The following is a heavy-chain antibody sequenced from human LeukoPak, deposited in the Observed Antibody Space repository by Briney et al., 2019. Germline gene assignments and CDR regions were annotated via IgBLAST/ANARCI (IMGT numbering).Heavy chain of an antibody. CDR2: INPNSGGT. J-gene: IGHJ4*02. V-gene: IGHV1-2*02. Sequence: ASVKVSCKASGYTFTGYYMHWVRQAPGQGLEWMGWINPNSGGTNYAQKFQGRVTMTRGTSISTAYMELSRLRSDDTAVYYCARDRTRTGYSSGWYHDYWGQGTPVTVSS. D-gene: IGHD6-19*01. CDR3: ARDRTRTGYSSGWYHDY. CDR1: GYTFTGYY.